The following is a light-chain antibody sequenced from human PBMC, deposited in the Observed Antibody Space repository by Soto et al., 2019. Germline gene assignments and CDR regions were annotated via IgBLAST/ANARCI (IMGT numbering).Light chain of an antibody. V-gene: IGLV1-40*01. CDR3: QSYDSSPSGSKV. CDR2: GNS. Sequence: QSVLTQPASVSGAPGQRVTISCTGSSSNIGAGYDVHWYQQLPGTAPKLLIYGNSNRPSGVPDRFSGSKSGTSASLAITGLQGLDDADYYYQSYDSSPSGSKVFGGGTKLTVL. J-gene: IGLJ3*02. CDR1: SSNIGAGYD.